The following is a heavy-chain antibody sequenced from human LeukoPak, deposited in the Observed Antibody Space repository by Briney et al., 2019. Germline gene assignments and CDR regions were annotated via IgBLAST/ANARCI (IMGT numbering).Heavy chain of an antibody. J-gene: IGHJ4*02. D-gene: IGHD5-12*01. CDR1: GFTFSSYS. V-gene: IGHV3-21*01. Sequence: PGGSLRLSCAGSGFTFSSYSMNWVRQAPGKGLEWVSYISSGGTYIYYADSVKGRFTISKDNTKNSLYLQMNSLRAEDTAVYYCARDRSGYSGYECQAYWGQGTLVTVSS. CDR3: ARDRSGYSGYECQAY. CDR2: ISSGGTYI.